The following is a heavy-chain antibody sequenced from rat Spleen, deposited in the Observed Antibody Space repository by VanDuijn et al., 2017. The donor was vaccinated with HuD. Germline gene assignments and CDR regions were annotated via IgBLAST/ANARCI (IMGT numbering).Heavy chain of an antibody. Sequence: EVQLQESGPGLVKPSQSLSLTCSVSGYSITSNYWGWIRNFPGNKMEWMGYINYSGSTTYNPSLKSRISITRDSSKNQFFLQLNSVTTEDTATYYCTRVDSLGWEPNWFAAWGQGTLVTVSP. J-gene: IGHJ3*01. V-gene: IGHV3-1*01. CDR3: TRVDSLGWEPNWFAA. CDR2: INYSGST. D-gene: IGHD5-1*01. CDR1: GYSITSNY.